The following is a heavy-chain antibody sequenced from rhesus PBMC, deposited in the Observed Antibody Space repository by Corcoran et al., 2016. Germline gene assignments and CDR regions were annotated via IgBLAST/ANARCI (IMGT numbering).Heavy chain of an antibody. CDR1: GGSISSSY. CDR2: IVGSGSST. CDR3: ARGGSGYASFDF. D-gene: IGHD5-24*01. J-gene: IGHJ3*01. Sequence: QLQLQESGPGLVKPSETLSVTCAVSGGSISSSYWSWIRQAPGKGLEWIGYIVGSGSSTNYNPSLKSRVTLSVDTSKNQFSLKLSSVTAADTAVYYCARGGSGYASFDFWGQGLRVTVSS. V-gene: IGHV4-169*01.